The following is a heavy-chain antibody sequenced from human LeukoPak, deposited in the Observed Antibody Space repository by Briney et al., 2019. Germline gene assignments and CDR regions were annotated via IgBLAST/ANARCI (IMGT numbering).Heavy chain of an antibody. V-gene: IGHV3-23*01. CDR3: AKLNMIVVAFDY. CDR2: ISGSGGST. CDR1: GFTFSSNA. Sequence: PGGSLRLSCAASGFTFSSNAMSWVRQAPGKGLEWVSAISGSGGSTYYADSVKGRFTISRDNSKNTLYLQMNSLRAEDTAVYYCAKLNMIVVAFDYWGQGTLVTVSS. D-gene: IGHD3-22*01. J-gene: IGHJ4*02.